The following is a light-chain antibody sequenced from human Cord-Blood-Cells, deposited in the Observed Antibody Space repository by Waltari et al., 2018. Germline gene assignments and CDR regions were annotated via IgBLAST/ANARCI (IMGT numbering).Light chain of an antibody. CDR1: QRVSSSY. CDR3: QQYGSSPWT. CDR2: GAS. V-gene: IGKV3-20*01. J-gene: IGKJ1*01. Sequence: EIVLTQSPGTLSLSPGERATLSCRAGQRVSSSYLAWYQKTPGQAPRLLIDGASSRATGSPDRFSGSGSGTDFTLTISRLEPEDFAVYYCQQYGSSPWTFGQGTKVEIK.